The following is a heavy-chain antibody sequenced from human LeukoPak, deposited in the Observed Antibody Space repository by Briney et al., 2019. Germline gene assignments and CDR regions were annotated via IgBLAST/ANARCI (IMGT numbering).Heavy chain of an antibody. CDR1: GFTFSSYA. D-gene: IGHD6-19*01. J-gene: IGHJ4*02. V-gene: IGHV3-64*01. Sequence: GGSLRLSCAASGFTFSSYAMHWVRQAPGKGLEYVSAISSNGGSTYYANSVKGRFTISRDNSKNTLYLQMGSLRAEDMAVYYCARGPISSGWYSYFDYWGQGTLVTVSS. CDR3: ARGPISSGWYSYFDY. CDR2: ISSNGGST.